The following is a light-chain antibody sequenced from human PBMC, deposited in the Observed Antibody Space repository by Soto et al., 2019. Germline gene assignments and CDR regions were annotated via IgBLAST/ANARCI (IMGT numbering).Light chain of an antibody. CDR1: SSNIGSHT. CDR3: AAWDDSLNAAV. CDR2: SDN. V-gene: IGLV1-44*01. Sequence: QSVLTQPYSVSGTRGQRVTISCSGSSSNIGSHTLNWYQHLPGTAPNLLIYSDNQRPSGVPDRFSGSTSGTSASLAISGLQSEDEADYYCAAWDDSLNAAVFGGGTKLTVL. J-gene: IGLJ2*01.